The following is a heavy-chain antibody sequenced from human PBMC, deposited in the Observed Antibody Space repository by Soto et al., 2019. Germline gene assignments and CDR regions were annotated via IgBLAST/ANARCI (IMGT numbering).Heavy chain of an antibody. Sequence: SETLSLTCTVSGGSISSYYWSWIRQPPGKGLEWIGYIYYSGSTNYNPSLKSRVTISVDTSKNQFSLKLSSVTAADTAVYYCARLPLTMVRGVINFDPWGQGTLVTVSS. V-gene: IGHV4-59*01. CDR1: GGSISSYY. D-gene: IGHD3-10*01. J-gene: IGHJ5*02. CDR2: IYYSGST. CDR3: ARLPLTMVRGVINFDP.